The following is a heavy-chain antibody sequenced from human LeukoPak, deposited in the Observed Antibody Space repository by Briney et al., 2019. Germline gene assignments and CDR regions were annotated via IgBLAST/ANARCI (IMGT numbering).Heavy chain of an antibody. CDR1: GYTFTNYD. CDR3: ARDFAAYDTSDYAFSYY. V-gene: IGHV1-8*01. Sequence: ASVKVSCKASGYTFTNYDLTWVRQASGQGLEWMRWMNPNSGDTGYAQKFQGRLTMTRDTSISTAYMELSSLRSEDTAVYYCARDFAAYDTSDYAFSYYWGQGTLVTVSS. CDR2: MNPNSGDT. J-gene: IGHJ4*02. D-gene: IGHD3-22*01.